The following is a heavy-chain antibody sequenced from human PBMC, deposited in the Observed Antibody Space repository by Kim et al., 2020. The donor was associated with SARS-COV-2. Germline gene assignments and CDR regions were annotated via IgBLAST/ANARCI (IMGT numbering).Heavy chain of an antibody. CDR3: TREVVGATEGGDY. V-gene: IGHV3-33*01. Sequence: GGSLRLSCAASGFTFSSYGMHWVRQAPGKGLEWVAVIWYDGSNKYYADSVKGRFTISRDNSKNTLYLQMNSLRAEDTAVYYCTREVVGATEGGDYWGQGTLVTVSS. D-gene: IGHD1-26*01. CDR1: GFTFSSYG. J-gene: IGHJ4*02. CDR2: IWYDGSNK.